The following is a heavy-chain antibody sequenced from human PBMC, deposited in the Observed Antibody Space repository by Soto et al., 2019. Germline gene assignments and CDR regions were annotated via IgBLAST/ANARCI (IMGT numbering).Heavy chain of an antibody. Sequence: GGSLRLSCATSGLTFSNYAMSWVRQAPGGGLEWVSSMSGSSSTTYYADSVRGRFTISKDRSKNALYLQMSSLRAEDTALYYCAKNQERELPRVIDFWGQGTLVTVS. CDR1: GLTFSNYA. V-gene: IGHV3-23*01. J-gene: IGHJ4*02. CDR2: MSGSSSTT. CDR3: AKNQERELPRVIDF. D-gene: IGHD1-7*01.